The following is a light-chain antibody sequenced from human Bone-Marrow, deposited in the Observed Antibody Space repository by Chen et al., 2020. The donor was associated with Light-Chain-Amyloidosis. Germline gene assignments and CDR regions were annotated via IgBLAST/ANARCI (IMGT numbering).Light chain of an antibody. CDR2: RDT. CDR3: QSADSSGTDEVI. Sequence: SYELTQPPSVSVSPGQTPRLTCSGDDLPTKYAYWYQQKPGQAPVLVIHRDTERPSGISERFSGSSSGTTATLTISGVQAEDEADYHCQSADSSGTDEVIFGRGTKLTVL. J-gene: IGLJ2*01. CDR1: DLPTKY. V-gene: IGLV3-25*03.